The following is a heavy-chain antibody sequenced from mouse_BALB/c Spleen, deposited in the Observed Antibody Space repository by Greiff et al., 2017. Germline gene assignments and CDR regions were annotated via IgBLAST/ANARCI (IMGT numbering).Heavy chain of an antibody. D-gene: IGHD2-2*01. Sequence: EVMLVESGGGLVKPGGSLKLSCAASGFTFSDYYMYWVRQTPEKRLEWVATISDGGSYTYYPDSVKGRFTISRNNAKNNLYLQMSSLKSEDTAMYYCAREGYGGRYGYGDVWGAGTTVTVSS. CDR2: ISDGGSYT. CDR1: GFTFSDYY. V-gene: IGHV5-4*02. J-gene: IGHJ1*01. CDR3: AREGYGGRYGYGDV.